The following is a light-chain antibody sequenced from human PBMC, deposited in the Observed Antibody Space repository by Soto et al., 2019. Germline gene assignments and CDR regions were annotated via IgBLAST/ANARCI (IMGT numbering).Light chain of an antibody. J-gene: IGKJ3*01. V-gene: IGKV3-20*01. Sequence: EIVLTQSPGPLSLSPGERATLSCRASQSVSSSYLAWYQQKPGQAPRLLIYGASSRATGIPDRLSGSGSGKDFTLTSSRLEPEDFAVYYCQQYCRSPRFPFGPGHRVGIK. CDR3: QQYCRSPRFP. CDR1: QSVSSSY. CDR2: GAS.